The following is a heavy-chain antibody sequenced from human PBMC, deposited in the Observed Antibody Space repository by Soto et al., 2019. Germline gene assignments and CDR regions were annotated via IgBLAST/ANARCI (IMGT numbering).Heavy chain of an antibody. CDR2: ISYHGSNK. CDR3: ARDKGYSGYDSRGSYWFDP. J-gene: IGHJ5*02. Sequence: LGLSCAASGFTFRSYSMHWGRQSPCKGLNWLEFISYHGSNKYYAYSVKGRFTISKDNSKNSLYLQMNSLRAEDTAVYSCARDKGYSGYDSRGSYWFDPWAQGTLVTVSS. CDR1: GFTFRSYS. D-gene: IGHD5-12*01. V-gene: IGHV3-30-3*01.